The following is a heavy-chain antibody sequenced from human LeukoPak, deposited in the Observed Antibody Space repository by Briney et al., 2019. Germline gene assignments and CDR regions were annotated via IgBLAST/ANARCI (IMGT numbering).Heavy chain of an antibody. D-gene: IGHD1-26*01. CDR3: ARVVGNPYYFDY. J-gene: IGHJ4*02. V-gene: IGHV3-48*04. CDR1: GFTFSTYS. Sequence: GGSLRLSCVVSGFTFSTYSMNWVRQAPGKGLEWVSYIRSSSSGIYYADSVKGRFTISRDNAKKSLYLQMNSLRAEDTAVYYCARVVGNPYYFDYWGQGTLVSVSS. CDR2: IRSSSSGI.